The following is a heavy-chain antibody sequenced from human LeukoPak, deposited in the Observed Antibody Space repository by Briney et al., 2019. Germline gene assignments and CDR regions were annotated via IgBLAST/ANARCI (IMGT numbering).Heavy chain of an antibody. CDR3: ARMGLMTSRTFVSIAN. Sequence: SETLSLTCTVSGGSISSYYWSWIRQPAEKGLQWIGRIHTSGSTDYNPSLGSRVTMSVDTSKNQFSLKLSSVTVADTTVYYGARMGLMTSRTFVSIANWGQGTLVTVSS. J-gene: IGHJ4*02. V-gene: IGHV4-4*07. CDR1: GGSISSYY. CDR2: IHTSGST. D-gene: IGHD2-21*01.